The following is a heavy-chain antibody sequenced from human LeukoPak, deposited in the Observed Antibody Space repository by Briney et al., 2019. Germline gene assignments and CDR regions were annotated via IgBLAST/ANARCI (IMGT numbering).Heavy chain of an antibody. CDR2: INAGNGNT. J-gene: IGHJ4*02. V-gene: IGHV1-3*01. CDR1: GYTFTSYA. D-gene: IGHD3-10*01. CDR3: ARDFGLNYGLLIRY. Sequence: EASVKVSCKASGYTFTSYAMHWVRQAPGQRLEWMGWINAGNGNTKYSQKFQGRVTITRDTSASTAYMELSSLRSEDTAVCYCARDFGLNYGLLIRYWGQGTLVTVSS.